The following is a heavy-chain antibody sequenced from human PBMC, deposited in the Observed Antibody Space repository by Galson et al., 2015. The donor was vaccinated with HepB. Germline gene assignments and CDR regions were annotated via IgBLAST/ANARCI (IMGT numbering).Heavy chain of an antibody. V-gene: IGHV3-30*18. CDR3: AKDVYQKRITIFGAGP. J-gene: IGHJ5*02. Sequence: SLRLSCAASGFSFSTYGIHWVRQAPGKGLEWVTVISSDGSNKYYADSVKGRFTISRDNSKNTLYLQMNSLRAEDTAVYYCAKDVYQKRITIFGAGPWGQGTLVTVSS. D-gene: IGHD3-3*01. CDR1: GFSFSTYG. CDR2: ISSDGSNK.